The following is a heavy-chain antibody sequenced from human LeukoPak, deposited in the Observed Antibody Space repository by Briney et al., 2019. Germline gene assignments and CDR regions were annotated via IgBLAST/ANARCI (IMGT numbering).Heavy chain of an antibody. J-gene: IGHJ4*02. V-gene: IGHV3-11*01. CDR3: ARHYYHGSGHGGY. Sequence: PGGSLRLSCAASGFTFSDYYMSWIRQPPGKGLECLSYITGSGSTIYYAHSVKGRFTISRDNAKNSLYLQMNSLTVEDTAVYYCARHYYHGSGHGGYWGQGTLVTVSS. D-gene: IGHD3-22*01. CDR2: ITGSGSTI. CDR1: GFTFSDYY.